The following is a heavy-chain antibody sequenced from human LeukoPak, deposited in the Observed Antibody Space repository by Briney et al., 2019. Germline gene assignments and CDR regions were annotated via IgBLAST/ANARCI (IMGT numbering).Heavy chain of an antibody. D-gene: IGHD5-18*01. CDR3: ARDSGYSYADDY. J-gene: IGHJ4*02. Sequence: RGSLRVSCAAPGYTFRSYAMQRVRQAPGKGLEWVSYITYNSGTIFYADSVKGRFTISRDNAKDSLYLQMSSLRDEDTAVYYCARDSGYSYADDYWGQGTLVTVSS. CDR1: GYTFRSYA. V-gene: IGHV3-48*02. CDR2: ITYNSGTI.